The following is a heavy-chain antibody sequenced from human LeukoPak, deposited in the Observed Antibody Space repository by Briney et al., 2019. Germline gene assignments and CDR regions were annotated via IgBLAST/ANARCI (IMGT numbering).Heavy chain of an antibody. Sequence: SQTLSLTCAISGDSVSSNSAAWIWIRQSPSRGLEWLGRTYYRSKWYNDYAVSVKSRITINPDTSKNQFSLQLNSVTPEDTAVYYCARAPDIVVVPAAEKADAFDIWGQGTMVTVSS. CDR2: TYYRSKWYN. D-gene: IGHD2-2*01. CDR1: GDSVSSNSAA. V-gene: IGHV6-1*01. CDR3: ARAPDIVVVPAAEKADAFDI. J-gene: IGHJ3*02.